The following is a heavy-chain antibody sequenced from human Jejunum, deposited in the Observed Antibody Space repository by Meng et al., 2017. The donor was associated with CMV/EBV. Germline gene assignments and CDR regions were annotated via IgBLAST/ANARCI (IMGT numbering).Heavy chain of an antibody. V-gene: IGHV1-2*02. D-gene: IGHD2-2*01. J-gene: IGHJ6*02. CDR2: INPNNGAT. Sequence: WVRQAPGQGLEWLGWINPNNGATAYAEKFQSRVTLTRDTSIDTAYMELSRLTSDDTAVYYCARHLYCSSINCYLTTHYYYNGMDVWGQGTTVTVSS. CDR3: ARHLYCSSINCYLTTHYYYNGMDV.